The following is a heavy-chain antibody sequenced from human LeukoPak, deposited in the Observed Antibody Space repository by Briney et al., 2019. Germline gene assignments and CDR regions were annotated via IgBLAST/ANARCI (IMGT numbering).Heavy chain of an antibody. D-gene: IGHD1-7*01. J-gene: IGHJ5*02. Sequence: GGSLRLSCAASGFTFSSYAMTWVRQAPGKGLEWVAVIWYDASNKYYADSVKGRFTISRDNSKNTLYLQMNSLRGDDTAVYYCVRGVGVSRFNYLDPWGQGTLVIVSS. CDR2: IWYDASNK. CDR1: GFTFSSYA. V-gene: IGHV3-33*08. CDR3: VRGVGVSRFNYLDP.